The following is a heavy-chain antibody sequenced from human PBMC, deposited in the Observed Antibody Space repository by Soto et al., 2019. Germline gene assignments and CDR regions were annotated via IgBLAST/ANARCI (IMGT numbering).Heavy chain of an antibody. V-gene: IGHV5-10-1*01. Sequence: ESLKISCKGSGYSFTSYWISWVRQMPGKGLEWMGRIDPSDSYTNYSPSFQGHVTISADESISTAYLQWSSLKASDTAMYYCARHEHYYDSSGYPAGAFDIWGQGTMVTVSS. J-gene: IGHJ3*02. CDR1: GYSFTSYW. CDR3: ARHEHYYDSSGYPAGAFDI. D-gene: IGHD3-22*01. CDR2: IDPSDSYT.